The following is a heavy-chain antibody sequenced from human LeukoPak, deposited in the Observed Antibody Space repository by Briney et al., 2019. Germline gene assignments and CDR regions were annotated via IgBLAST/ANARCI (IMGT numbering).Heavy chain of an antibody. Sequence: GGSLRLSCAASGVTFSSYSMNWVRQAPGKGLEWVSSISSSSSYIYYADSVRGRFTISRDNAKNSLYLQMNSLRAEDTAVYYCARGNDILTGQFDYWGQGTLVTVSS. V-gene: IGHV3-21*01. CDR2: ISSSSSYI. D-gene: IGHD3-9*01. CDR3: ARGNDILTGQFDY. J-gene: IGHJ4*02. CDR1: GVTFSSYS.